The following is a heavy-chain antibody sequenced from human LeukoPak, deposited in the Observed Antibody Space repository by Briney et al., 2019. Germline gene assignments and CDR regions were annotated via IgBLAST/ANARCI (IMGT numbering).Heavy chain of an antibody. V-gene: IGHV4-31*03. J-gene: IGHJ2*01. CDR1: GGSISSGGYY. Sequence: PSETLSLTCTVSGGSISSGGYYWSWIRQHPGKGLEWIGYIYYSGSTYYNPSLKSRVTISVDTSKNQFSLKLSSVTAADTAVYYCARDQGSGYYDSSGPTPFDLWGRGTLVTVSS. CDR2: IYYSGST. CDR3: ARDQGSGYYDSSGPTPFDL. D-gene: IGHD3-22*01.